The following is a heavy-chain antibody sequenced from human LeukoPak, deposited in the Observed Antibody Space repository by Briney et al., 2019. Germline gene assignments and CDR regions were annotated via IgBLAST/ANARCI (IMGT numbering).Heavy chain of an antibody. CDR1: GFTFSSYN. V-gene: IGHV3-48*01. CDR3: ARDRGGTDDFWSGYYTGYFDY. D-gene: IGHD3-3*01. J-gene: IGHJ4*02. CDR2: ISSSSRTI. Sequence: GGSLRLSCAASGFTFSSYNMNWVRQAPGKGLEWVSYISSSSRTIYYADSVKGRFTISRDNAKNSLYLQMNSLRAEDTAVFYCARDRGGTDDFWSGYYTGYFDYWGQGTPVTVSS.